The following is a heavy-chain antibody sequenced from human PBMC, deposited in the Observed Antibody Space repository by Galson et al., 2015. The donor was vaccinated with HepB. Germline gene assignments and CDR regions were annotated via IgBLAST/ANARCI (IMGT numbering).Heavy chain of an antibody. Sequence: SLRLSCAASGFTFSSYSMNWVRQAPGKGLEWVSSISSSSSYISYADSVKGRFTISRDNAKNSLYLQMNSLRAEDTAVYYCARDLVVVPATFLDSWGQGALVTVSS. CDR2: ISSSSSYI. J-gene: IGHJ4*02. CDR3: ARDLVVVPATFLDS. CDR1: GFTFSSYS. D-gene: IGHD2-2*01. V-gene: IGHV3-21*01.